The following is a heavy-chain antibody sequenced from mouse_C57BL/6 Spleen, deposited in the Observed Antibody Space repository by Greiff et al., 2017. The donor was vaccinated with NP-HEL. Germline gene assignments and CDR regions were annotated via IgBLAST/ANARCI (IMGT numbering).Heavy chain of an antibody. V-gene: IGHV1-81*01. J-gene: IGHJ2*01. Sequence: QVQLQQSGAELARPGASVKLSCKASGYTFTSYGISWVKQRTGQGLEWIGEIYPRSGNTYYNEKFKGKATLTADKSSSTAYMELRSLTSEDSAVYFFAKSMITTVGDYFDYWGQGTTLTVSS. CDR3: AKSMITTVGDYFDY. CDR1: GYTFTSYG. CDR2: IYPRSGNT. D-gene: IGHD1-1*01.